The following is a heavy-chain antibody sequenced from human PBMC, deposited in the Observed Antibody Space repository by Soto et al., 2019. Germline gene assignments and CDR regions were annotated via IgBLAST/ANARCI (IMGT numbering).Heavy chain of an antibody. J-gene: IGHJ6*02. D-gene: IGHD3-9*01. CDR2: ISAYNGNT. CDR1: GYTFTSYG. V-gene: IGHV1-18*04. Sequence: ASVKVSCKASGYTFTSYGISWVRQAPGQGLEWMGWISAYNGNTNYAQKLQGRVTMTTDTSTSTAYMELRSLRSDDTAVYYCARIGTYYDILTGYYMPRHVWGQGATVTVSS. CDR3: ARIGTYYDILTGYYMPRHV.